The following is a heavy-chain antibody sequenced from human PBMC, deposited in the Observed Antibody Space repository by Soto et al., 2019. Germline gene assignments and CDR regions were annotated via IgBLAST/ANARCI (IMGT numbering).Heavy chain of an antibody. CDR1: GFTFSSYW. J-gene: IGHJ4*02. CDR3: ARYRGPTLFDY. V-gene: IGHV3-74*01. CDR2: INSDGSST. Sequence: GGSLRLSCAAAGFTFSSYWMHWVRQAPGKGLVWVSRINSDGSSTSYADSVQGRFTISRDNAKNTLYLQMNSLRAEDTAVYYCARYRGPTLFDYWGQGTLVTVSS.